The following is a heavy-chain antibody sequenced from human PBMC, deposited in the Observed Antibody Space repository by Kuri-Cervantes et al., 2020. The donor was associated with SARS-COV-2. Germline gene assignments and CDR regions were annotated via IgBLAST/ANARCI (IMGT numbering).Heavy chain of an antibody. D-gene: IGHD6-13*01. Sequence: ESLKISCVASGFTFSSYGMHWIRQPPGKGLEWIGEIDQSGRTNYNPSLKSRVTISVDTSKHQFSLRLSSLTAADTAIYYCAAAVGFFDYWGQGTLVTVSS. V-gene: IGHV4-34*08. J-gene: IGHJ4*02. CDR1: GFTFSSYG. CDR3: AAAVGFFDY. CDR2: IDQSGRT.